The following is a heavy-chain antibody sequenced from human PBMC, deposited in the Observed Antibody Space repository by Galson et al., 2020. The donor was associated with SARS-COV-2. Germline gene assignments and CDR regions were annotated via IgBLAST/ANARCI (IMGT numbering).Heavy chain of an antibody. Sequence: GESLKISCAASGFTVSANYMSWVRQAPGKGLEWVSVLYSGGSTYYADSVKGRFTISRDNSKNTLYLQMDSLRAEDTAVYYCARGTTTMTTYFDCWGQGTLVTVSS. J-gene: IGHJ4*01. V-gene: IGHV3-66*01. D-gene: IGHD4-17*01. CDR3: ARGTTTMTTYFDC. CDR1: GFTVSANY. CDR2: LYSGGST.